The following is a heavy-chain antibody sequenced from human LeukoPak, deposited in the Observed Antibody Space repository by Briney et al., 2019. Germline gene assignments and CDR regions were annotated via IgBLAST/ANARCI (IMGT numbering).Heavy chain of an antibody. D-gene: IGHD2-2*01. V-gene: IGHV1-2*02. CDR1: GYTFTGYY. Sequence: ASVKVSCKASGYTFTGYYMHWVRPAPGQGLEWMGWINPNSGGTNYAQEFQGRVTMTRDTSISTAYMELSRLRSDDTAVYYCARDPAVDIVVVPAAMGWLDPWGQGTLVTVSS. J-gene: IGHJ5*02. CDR2: INPNSGGT. CDR3: ARDPAVDIVVVPAAMGWLDP.